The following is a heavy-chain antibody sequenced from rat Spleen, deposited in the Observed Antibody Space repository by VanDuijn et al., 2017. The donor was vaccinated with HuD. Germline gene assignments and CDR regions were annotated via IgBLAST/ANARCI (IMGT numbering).Heavy chain of an antibody. CDR1: GFSLTSYN. V-gene: IGHV2-30*01. D-gene: IGHD1-7*01. J-gene: IGHJ2*01. CDR3: ARGGFYGYD. CDR2: IASGGST. Sequence: QVQLKESGPGLVQPSQTLSLTCTVSGFSLTSYNVHWVRQPTGKGLEWMGIIASGGSTYYNSALKSRLSISRDTSKSQVFLKMSSLQTEDTATYYCARGGFYGYDWGQGVMVTVSS.